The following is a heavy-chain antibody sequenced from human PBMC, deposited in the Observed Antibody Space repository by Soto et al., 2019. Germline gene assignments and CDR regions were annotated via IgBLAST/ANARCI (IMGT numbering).Heavy chain of an antibody. CDR1: GYTFTGHY. J-gene: IGHJ4*02. CDR3: GRGRSGQIVVFY. Sequence: QVQLVQSGAEVKKPGASVKVSCKASGYTFTGHYIHWVRQAPQQGPEWMGEIGPESGATRYAQKFQGRVTMTMDSSITTVSMELKNLSPDDTAVYYCGRGRSGQIVVFYWGQGTPVTVSS. CDR2: IGPESGAT. D-gene: IGHD3-3*01. V-gene: IGHV1-2*02.